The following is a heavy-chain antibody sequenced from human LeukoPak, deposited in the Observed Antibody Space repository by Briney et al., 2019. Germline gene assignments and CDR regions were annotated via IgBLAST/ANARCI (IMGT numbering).Heavy chain of an antibody. CDR2: ISTSGTYL. CDR1: GFTFSDYS. V-gene: IGHV3-21*01. J-gene: IGHJ4*02. Sequence: GGSLRLSCVASGFTFSDYSLNWVRQAPGKGLEWVSSISTSGTYLYYGDSVKGRFTIPRDNAKNSLYLDMSSLRAEDTAVYYCARGTKYLPTNYFDYWGQGALVTVSS. CDR3: ARGTKYLPTNYFDY. D-gene: IGHD1-1*01.